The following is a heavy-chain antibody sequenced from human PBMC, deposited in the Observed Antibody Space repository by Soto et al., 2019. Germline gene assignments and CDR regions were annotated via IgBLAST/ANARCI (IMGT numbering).Heavy chain of an antibody. V-gene: IGHV3-48*03. Sequence: SLRLSCAASGFTFRSYEMNWVRQAPGKTLEWVSYISSGGDSSYYADSVKGRFTISRDNAKNSLYLQMNSLRVEDTAVYYCARVHCSTTTCHVQAFDSWGQGXLVTVSS. D-gene: IGHD2-2*01. J-gene: IGHJ4*02. CDR2: ISSGGDSS. CDR1: GFTFRSYE. CDR3: ARVHCSTTTCHVQAFDS.